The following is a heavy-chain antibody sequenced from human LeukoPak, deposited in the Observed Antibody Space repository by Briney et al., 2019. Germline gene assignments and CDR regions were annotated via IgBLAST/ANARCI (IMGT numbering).Heavy chain of an antibody. J-gene: IGHJ3*01. D-gene: IGHD7-27*01. V-gene: IGHV3-30*01. CDR2: ISYDGSDK. Sequence: GGSLRLSCTGSGFTFSSYAMLWVRQAPGKGLEWVAIISYDGSDKYFADSVKGRFTISRDDSKKTLYLQMNSLRPEDTAVYYCARPSITLGIDDAFDVWGQGTMVTVSS. CDR1: GFTFSSYA. CDR3: ARPSITLGIDDAFDV.